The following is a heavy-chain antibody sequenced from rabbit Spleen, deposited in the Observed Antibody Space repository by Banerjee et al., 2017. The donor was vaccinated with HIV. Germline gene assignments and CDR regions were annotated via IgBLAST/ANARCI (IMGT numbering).Heavy chain of an antibody. J-gene: IGHJ4*01. CDR3: ARDPYSYDDYGDYPFNL. V-gene: IGHV1S40*01. Sequence: QSLEESGGGLVQPEGSLTLTCTASGFSFSSRYYMCWVRQAPGKGLEWIGCIGFGSTGNTYYATWAKGRFTISKTSSTTVTLQMTSLTAADTATYFCARDPYSYDDYGDYPFNLWGQGTLVTVS. D-gene: IGHD2-1*01. CDR2: IGFGSTGNT. CDR1: GFSFSSRYY.